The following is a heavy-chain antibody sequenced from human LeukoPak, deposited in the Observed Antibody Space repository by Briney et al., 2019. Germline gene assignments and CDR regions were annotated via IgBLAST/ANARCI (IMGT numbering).Heavy chain of an antibody. D-gene: IGHD3-22*01. CDR2: ISYDGSNK. CDR3: ARDSSEALDYDSSGYSYPDAFDI. J-gene: IGHJ3*02. V-gene: IGHV3-30*19. Sequence: GGSLRLSCAASGLSLSSYGMHWVRQAPGKGLEWMAVISYDGSNKYYADSVKGRFTISRDNSKNTLYLQMNSLRAEDTAVYYCARDSSEALDYDSSGYSYPDAFDIWGQGTMVTVSS. CDR1: GLSLSSYG.